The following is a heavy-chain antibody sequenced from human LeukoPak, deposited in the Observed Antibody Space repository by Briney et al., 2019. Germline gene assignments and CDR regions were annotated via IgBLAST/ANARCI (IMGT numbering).Heavy chain of an antibody. J-gene: IGHJ3*02. Sequence: PGGSLRLSCAASGFTFSSYRMNWVRQAPGKGLEWVSYISSSSSTIYYADSVKGRFTISRDNAKNSLYLQMNSLRAEDTAVYYCARDDSSGYYYPQFAFDIWGQGTMVTVSS. CDR3: ARDDSSGYYYPQFAFDI. CDR2: ISSSSSTI. V-gene: IGHV3-48*01. CDR1: GFTFSSYR. D-gene: IGHD3-22*01.